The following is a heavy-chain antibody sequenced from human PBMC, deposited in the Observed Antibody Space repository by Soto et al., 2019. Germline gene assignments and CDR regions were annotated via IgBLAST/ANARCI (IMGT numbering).Heavy chain of an antibody. CDR2: MNPNSGNT. V-gene: IGHV1-8*01. J-gene: IGHJ4*02. D-gene: IGHD4-17*01. Sequence: ASVKVSCKASGYTFTSYDINWVRQATGQGLEWMGWMNPNSGNTGYAQKFQGRVTMTRNTSISTAYMELSSLRSEDTAVYYCARRGKNLPRNYGAGYWGQGTLVTVSS. CDR1: GYTFTSYD. CDR3: ARRGKNLPRNYGAGY.